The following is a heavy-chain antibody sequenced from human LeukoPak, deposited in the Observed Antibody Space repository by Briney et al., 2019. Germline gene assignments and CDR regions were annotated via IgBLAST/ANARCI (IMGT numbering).Heavy chain of an antibody. CDR3: ARDPSRIAVAGTTLRFGFDP. Sequence: GGSLRLSCAASGFTFSSYWMHWVRQAPGKGLVWVSRINSDGSSTSCADSVKGRFTISRDNAKNTLYLQMNSLRAEDTAVYYCARDPSRIAVAGTTLRFGFDPWGQGTLVTVSS. D-gene: IGHD6-19*01. CDR2: INSDGSST. CDR1: GFTFSSYW. J-gene: IGHJ5*02. V-gene: IGHV3-74*01.